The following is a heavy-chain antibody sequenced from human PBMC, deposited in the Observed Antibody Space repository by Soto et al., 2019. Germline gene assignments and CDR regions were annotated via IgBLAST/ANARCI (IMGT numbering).Heavy chain of an antibody. CDR2: VNPSGGHT. D-gene: IGHD2-21*02. CDR1: GDTFTDYY. Sequence: QVQLMQSGAEVKKPGASVKVSCKASGDTFTDYYIHWVRQAPGQGLEWMGTVNPSGGHTTYAQHFLGRVIGTXGXSXXSLYMELTRLTSDDTAVDYCARGGHVVVVTAALDYWGQGTLVTVSS. J-gene: IGHJ4*02. CDR3: ARGGHVVVVTAALDY. V-gene: IGHV1-46*01.